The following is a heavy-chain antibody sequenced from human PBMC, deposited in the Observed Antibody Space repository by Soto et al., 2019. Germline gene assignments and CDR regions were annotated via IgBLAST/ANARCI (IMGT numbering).Heavy chain of an antibody. CDR1: GFTFSDYY. D-gene: IGHD5-18*01. V-gene: IGHV3-11*01. CDR3: ARSVDTAMVLISFDY. CDR2: ISSSGSTI. J-gene: IGHJ4*02. Sequence: PGGSLRLSCAASGFTFSDYYMSWIRQAPGKGLEWVSYISSSGSTIYYADSVKGRFTISRDNAKNSLYLQMNSLRAEDTAVYYCARSVDTAMVLISFDYWGQGPLVTVSS.